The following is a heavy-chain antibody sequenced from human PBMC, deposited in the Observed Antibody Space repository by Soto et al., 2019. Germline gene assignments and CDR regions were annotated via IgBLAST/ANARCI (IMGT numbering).Heavy chain of an antibody. J-gene: IGHJ4*02. D-gene: IGHD3-22*01. CDR2: IYQSGVT. CDR1: GDSYSISTYS. V-gene: IGHV4-30-2*01. CDR3: ARVGYYDSSGYYSGDY. Sequence: SETLSLTCNMSGDSYSISTYSWSWIRQPPGKALELIGFIYQSGVTSYNPSLASRVSISLDRSNNQCSLKLKSVTAADTAVYYCARVGYYDSSGYYSGDYWGQGTLVTVS.